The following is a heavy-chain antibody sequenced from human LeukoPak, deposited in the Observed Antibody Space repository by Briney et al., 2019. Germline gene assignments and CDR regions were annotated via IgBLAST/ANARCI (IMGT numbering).Heavy chain of an antibody. CDR3: AGYDLLTGFWN. D-gene: IGHD3-9*01. V-gene: IGHV4-34*01. CDR1: GGSFSGYS. J-gene: IGHJ4*02. CDR2: INHSGST. Sequence: SESLSLTCAVYGGSFSGYSWSWIRQPPGKGLEWIGEINHSGSTYYNPSLKSRVTISVATSKNQFSLKLSSVTAADTAVYYCAGYDLLTGFWNWGQGTLVTVSS.